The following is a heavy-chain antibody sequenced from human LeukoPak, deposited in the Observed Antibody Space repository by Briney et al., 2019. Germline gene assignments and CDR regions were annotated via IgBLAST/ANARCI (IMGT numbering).Heavy chain of an antibody. CDR1: GFSFSSYN. J-gene: IGHJ6*03. V-gene: IGHV3-21*01. Sequence: GGSLRLSCEASGFSFSSYNMDWVRQTPGKGLEWISSITTSSSYTFYADSVKGRFTISRDNARNSLYLQMNSLTAEDTAVYYCARDPYSGAYGDTYYYFMDVWGKGTTVTVS. D-gene: IGHD1-26*01. CDR2: ITTSSSYT. CDR3: ARDPYSGAYGDTYYYFMDV.